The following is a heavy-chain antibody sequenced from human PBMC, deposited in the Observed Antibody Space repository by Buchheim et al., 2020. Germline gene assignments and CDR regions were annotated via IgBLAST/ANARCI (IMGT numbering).Heavy chain of an antibody. Sequence: QVQLVESGGGVVQPGRSLRLSCAASGFTFSSYGMHWVRQAPGKGLEWVAVISYDGSNKYYADSVKGRFTISRDNSKNTLYLQMNSLRAEDTAVYYCAKDLEAECGGDCYSGLTFHYYYYGMDVWGQGTT. V-gene: IGHV3-30*18. J-gene: IGHJ6*02. CDR1: GFTFSSYG. CDR2: ISYDGSNK. CDR3: AKDLEAECGGDCYSGLTFHYYYYGMDV. D-gene: IGHD2-21*01.